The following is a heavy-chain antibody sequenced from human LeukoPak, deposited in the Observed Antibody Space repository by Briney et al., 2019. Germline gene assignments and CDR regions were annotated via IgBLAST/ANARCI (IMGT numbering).Heavy chain of an antibody. CDR2: ISSSSSTI. V-gene: IGHV3-48*04. J-gene: IGHJ4*02. Sequence: PGGSLRLSCAASGFTFSSYSMNWVRQAPGKGLEWVSYISSSSSTIYYADSVKGRFTISRDNAKNSLYLQMNSLRAEDTAVYYCAGITVTPYWGQGTLVTVSS. D-gene: IGHD3-22*01. CDR3: AGITVTPY. CDR1: GFTFSSYS.